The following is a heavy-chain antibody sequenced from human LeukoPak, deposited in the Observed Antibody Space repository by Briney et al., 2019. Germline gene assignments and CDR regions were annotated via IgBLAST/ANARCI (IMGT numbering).Heavy chain of an antibody. D-gene: IGHD3-22*01. CDR2: INPNSGGT. Sequence: ASVKVSCKASGYSFTNYYIHWVRQAPGQGLEWMGWINPNSGGTNYAQKFQGRVTMTRDTSITTAYMELNRLKSDDTAVYYCARPNFYDSRGRLDYWGQGSLVTVSS. CDR1: GYSFTNYY. V-gene: IGHV1-2*02. J-gene: IGHJ4*02. CDR3: ARPNFYDSRGRLDY.